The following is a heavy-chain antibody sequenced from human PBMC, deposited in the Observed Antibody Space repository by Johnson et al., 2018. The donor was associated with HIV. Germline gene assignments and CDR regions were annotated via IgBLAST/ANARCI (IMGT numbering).Heavy chain of an antibody. D-gene: IGHD6-13*01. J-gene: IGHJ3*02. V-gene: IGHV3-11*01. CDR1: GFTFSDYY. CDR2: ISSSGNTI. CDR3: NTDLAAVGSGAFDS. Sequence: QVQLVESGGGLVQPGGSLRLSCAASGFTFSDYYMTWIRQAPGKGLEWVSYISSSGNTIYYADSVKGRFTISRDNAKNSLYLQMNSLKIEDTAVYYCNTDLAAVGSGAFDSWGQGTMVTVSS.